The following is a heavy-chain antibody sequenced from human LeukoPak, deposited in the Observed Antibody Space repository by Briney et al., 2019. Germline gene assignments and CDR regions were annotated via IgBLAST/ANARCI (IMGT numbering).Heavy chain of an antibody. CDR3: ARPSYCVFDNCGYWLDP. CDR1: GYTFTKYL. CDR2: INPSGDST. V-gene: IGHV1-46*01. Sequence: ASVKVSCKTSGYTFTKYLIHWVRQAPGQGLEWMGTINPSGDSTNYAQRLQGRVTLTEDTSTSTVYMELSSLTSEDTAVYYCARPSYCVFDNCGYWLDPWGPGTLITVSS. J-gene: IGHJ5*02. D-gene: IGHD2-21*01.